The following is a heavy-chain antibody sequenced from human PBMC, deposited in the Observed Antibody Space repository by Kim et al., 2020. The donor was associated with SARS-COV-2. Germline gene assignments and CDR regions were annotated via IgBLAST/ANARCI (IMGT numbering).Heavy chain of an antibody. J-gene: IGHJ5*02. CDR2: INPNSGGT. CDR1: GYTFTGYY. D-gene: IGHD6-6*01. CDR3: ARDLLGSSSSIYNWFDP. V-gene: IGHV1-2*06. Sequence: ASVKVSCKASGYTFTGYYMHWVRQAPGQGLEWMGRINPNSGGTNYAQKFQGRVTMTRDTSISTAYMELSRLRSDDTAVYYCARDLLGSSSSIYNWFDPWGQGTLVTVSS.